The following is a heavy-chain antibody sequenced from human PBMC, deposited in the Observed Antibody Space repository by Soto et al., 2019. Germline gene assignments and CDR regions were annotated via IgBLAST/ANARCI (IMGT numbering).Heavy chain of an antibody. V-gene: IGHV3-21*01. D-gene: IGHD3-22*01. J-gene: IGHJ4*02. CDR3: ARDIKPDSSGYYQTSFFDY. CDR1: GFTFSSYS. CDR2: ISSSSSYI. Sequence: EVQLVESGGGLVKPGGSLRLSCAASGFTFSSYSMNWVRQAPGKGLEWVSSISSSSSYIYYADSVKGRFTISRDNAKNSLYLQMNSLRAEDTAVYYCARDIKPDSSGYYQTSFFDYWGQGTLVTVSS.